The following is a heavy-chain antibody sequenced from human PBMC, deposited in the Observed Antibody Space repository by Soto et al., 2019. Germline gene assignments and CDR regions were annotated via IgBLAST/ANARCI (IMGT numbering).Heavy chain of an antibody. D-gene: IGHD1-26*01. CDR1: GFTVSSNY. Sequence: EVQLVESGGGLVQPGGSLRLSCAASGFTVSSNYMSWVRQAPGKGLEWVSVIYSGGYTYYADSVKGRFTISRDNSKNTLYLQMNSLRAEDTAVYYCASSFTPGVGASAFDYWGQGTLVTVSS. J-gene: IGHJ4*02. CDR3: ASSFTPGVGASAFDY. CDR2: IYSGGYT. V-gene: IGHV3-66*01.